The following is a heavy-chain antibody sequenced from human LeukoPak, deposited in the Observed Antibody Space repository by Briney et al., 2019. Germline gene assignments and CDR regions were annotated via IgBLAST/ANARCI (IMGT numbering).Heavy chain of an antibody. CDR3: ARRAGAYSHPYDY. CDR1: GFTFSSYS. V-gene: IGHV3-21*04. J-gene: IGHJ4*02. CDR2: ISSSSSYI. D-gene: IGHD4/OR15-4a*01. Sequence: GGSLRLSCAASGFTFSSYSMNWVRQAPAEGLEWVSSISSSSSYIYYADSVKGRFTISRDNAKNSLYLQMNSLRAEDTAVYYCARRAGAYSHPYDYWGQGTLVTVSS.